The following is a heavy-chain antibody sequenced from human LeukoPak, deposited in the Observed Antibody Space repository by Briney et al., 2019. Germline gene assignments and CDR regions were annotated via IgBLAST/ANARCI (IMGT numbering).Heavy chain of an antibody. J-gene: IGHJ6*03. V-gene: IGHV3-53*01. CDR1: GFTVSSNY. CDR3: ARDLGTMVRGVKGYYYMDV. CDR2: IYSGGST. Sequence: GGSLRLSCAASGFTVSSNYMSWVRQAPGKGLEWVSVIYSGGSTYYADSVKGRFTISRDNSKNTLYLQMNSLRAEDTAVYYCARDLGTMVRGVKGYYYMDVWGKGTTVTVSS. D-gene: IGHD3-10*01.